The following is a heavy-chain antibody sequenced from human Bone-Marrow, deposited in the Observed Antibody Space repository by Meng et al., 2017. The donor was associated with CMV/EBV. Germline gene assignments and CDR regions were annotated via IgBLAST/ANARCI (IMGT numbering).Heavy chain of an antibody. V-gene: IGHV1-46*01. J-gene: IGHJ5*02. D-gene: IGHD2-2*01. CDR2: INPNGGST. CDR1: GYTFTSYY. CDR3: ARDRGGYCSSTSCYPDP. Sequence: ASVKVSCKTSGYTFTSYYMHWVRQAPGQGLEWMGIINPNGGSTAYAQKFQGRVTMTGDTSTSTIYMELRSLRSDDTAVYYCARDRGGYCSSTSCYPDPWGQGTLVTVSS.